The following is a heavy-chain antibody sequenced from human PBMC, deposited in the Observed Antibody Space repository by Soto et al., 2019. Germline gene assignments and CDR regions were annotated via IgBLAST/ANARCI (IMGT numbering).Heavy chain of an antibody. CDR2: IIPIFGTA. Sequence: QVQLVQSGAEVKKPGSSVKVSCKASGGTFSSYAISWVRQAPGQGLEWMGGIIPIFGTANYAQKFQGRVTSTADVSTSTAYMALSSVRSEDTAVYYCARVRVRFLEWLGSEGWGQGTVVTVSS. CDR1: GGTFSSYA. V-gene: IGHV1-69*12. J-gene: IGHJ4*02. D-gene: IGHD3-3*01. CDR3: ARVRVRFLEWLGSEG.